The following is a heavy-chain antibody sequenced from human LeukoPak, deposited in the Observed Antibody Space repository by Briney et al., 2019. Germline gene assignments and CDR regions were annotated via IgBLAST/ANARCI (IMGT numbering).Heavy chain of an antibody. J-gene: IGHJ4*02. V-gene: IGHV4-59*01. D-gene: IGHD6-13*01. CDR2: IYYSGST. CDR1: GGSISSYY. Sequence: PPETLSLTCTVSGGSISSYYWSWIRQPPGKGLEWIGYIYYSGSTNYNPSLKSRVTISVDTSKNQFSLRLSSVTAADTAVYYCARGPRIAAAADFDYWGQGTLVTVSS. CDR3: ARGPRIAAAADFDY.